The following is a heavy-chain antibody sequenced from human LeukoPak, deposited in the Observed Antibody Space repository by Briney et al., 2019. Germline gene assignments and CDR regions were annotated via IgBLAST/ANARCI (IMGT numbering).Heavy chain of an antibody. Sequence: TGGSLRLSCAASGFTVSSNYMSWVRQAPGKGLEWVSVIYSGGSTYYADSVKGRFTISRDNSKNTLYLQMNSLRAEDTAVYYCAKPSYYYDRGNDAFDIWGQGTMVTVSS. CDR2: IYSGGST. J-gene: IGHJ3*02. CDR1: GFTVSSNY. D-gene: IGHD3-10*02. V-gene: IGHV3-53*01. CDR3: AKPSYYYDRGNDAFDI.